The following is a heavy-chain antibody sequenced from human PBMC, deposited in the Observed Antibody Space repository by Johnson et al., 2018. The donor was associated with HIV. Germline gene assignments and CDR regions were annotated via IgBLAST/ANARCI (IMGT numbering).Heavy chain of an antibody. J-gene: IGHJ3*02. CDR3: ANLGDYSGNNGFDI. D-gene: IGHD4-23*01. CDR2: INSKTDGGTV. Sequence: VQLVESGGGLVKPGGSLTLSCAVSGLSFTGAWVSWVRQAPGKGLEWVGRINSKTDGGTVDYAAPVTDRFTISRDDSKSTMYLQMNGLKTEDTAVYYCANLGDYSGNNGFDIWGRGTMVTVSS. CDR1: GLSFTGAW. V-gene: IGHV3-15*01.